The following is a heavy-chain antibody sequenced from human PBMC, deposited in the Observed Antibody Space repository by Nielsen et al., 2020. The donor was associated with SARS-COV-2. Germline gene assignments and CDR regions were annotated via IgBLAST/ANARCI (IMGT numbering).Heavy chain of an antibody. D-gene: IGHD5-24*01. J-gene: IGHJ4*02. CDR2: MFYIWTA. CDR1: GVSVSSGSYF. Sequence: SETLSLTCTVSGVSVSSGSYFWSWIRQPPGKRLEWLGYMFYIWTANYNPSFQSRVNISVDTSKNQFSLNLSSVTAADTAIYYCARGGYNIYDFDYWGRGTLVTVSS. CDR3: ARGGYNIYDFDY. V-gene: IGHV4-61*01.